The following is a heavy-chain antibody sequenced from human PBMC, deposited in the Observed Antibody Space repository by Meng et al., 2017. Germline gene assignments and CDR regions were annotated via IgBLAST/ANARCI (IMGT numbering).Heavy chain of an antibody. V-gene: IGHV4-38-2*02. D-gene: IGHD4-23*01. CDR3: ARYGAGAVARVVTPVRAFDI. CDR1: GYSISSGYY. J-gene: IGHJ3*02. CDR2: IYHSVST. Sequence: SETLSLTCTVPGYSISSGYYWGWIRQPPGKGLEWTGSIYHSVSTYYNPPLKSRVTISVDTSKNQFSLRLSSVTAADTTVYYCARYGAGAVARVVTPVRAFDIWGQGTMVTVSS.